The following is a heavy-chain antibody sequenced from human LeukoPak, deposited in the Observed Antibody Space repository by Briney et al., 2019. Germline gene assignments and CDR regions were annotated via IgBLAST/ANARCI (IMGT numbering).Heavy chain of an antibody. V-gene: IGHV3-74*01. CDR3: AKDRSSWTSTFDY. Sequence: PGGSLRLSCVVSGFTFSSYWIHWVRQAPGKGLVWVSRINTDGSTTTYADSVKGRFTISRDNAKNSLYLQMNSLRAEDTALYYCAKDRSSWTSTFDYWGQGTLVTVSS. J-gene: IGHJ4*02. CDR1: GFTFSSYW. CDR2: INTDGSTT. D-gene: IGHD6-13*01.